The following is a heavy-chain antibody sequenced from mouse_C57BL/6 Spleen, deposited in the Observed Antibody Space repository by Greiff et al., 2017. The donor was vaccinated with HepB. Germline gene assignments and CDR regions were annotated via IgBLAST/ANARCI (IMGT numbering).Heavy chain of an antibody. Sequence: VQLQQSGAELVRPGASVTLSCKASGYTFTSYWITWVKQRPGQGLEWIGDIYPGSGSTNYNEKFKSKATLTVDTSSSTAYMQLSSLTSEDSAVYYCARRDYGRAMDYWGQGTSVTVSS. CDR3: ARRDYGRAMDY. V-gene: IGHV1-55*01. D-gene: IGHD1-1*01. CDR1: GYTFTSYW. J-gene: IGHJ4*01. CDR2: IYPGSGST.